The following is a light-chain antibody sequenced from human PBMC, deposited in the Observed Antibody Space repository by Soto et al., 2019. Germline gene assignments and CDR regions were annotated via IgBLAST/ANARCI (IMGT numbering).Light chain of an antibody. CDR1: QSVRGN. J-gene: IGKJ4*01. V-gene: IGKV3D-15*01. CDR3: QQYIDWPRT. Sequence: IVMAQSPATLSVSPGEGATLSCRASQSVRGNLAWYQQKPGQAPRLLIYGASTRASGIPTRFSGAGSGAEFTLTISRLQSEDSAVYFCQQYIDWPRTFGGGTRVAIK. CDR2: GAS.